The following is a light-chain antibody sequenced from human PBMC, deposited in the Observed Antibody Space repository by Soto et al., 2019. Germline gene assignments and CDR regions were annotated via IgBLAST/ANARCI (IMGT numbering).Light chain of an antibody. Sequence: EILMTQSPATLSVSPGERATLSCGASQSVSSNLAWYQQKPGQAPRLLIYGASTRATGIPASFSGSGSGTEFTLTISSLQPQDFAVYYCQQYNNWPPITFGQGTRLEIK. V-gene: IGKV3-15*01. J-gene: IGKJ5*01. CDR3: QQYNNWPPIT. CDR2: GAS. CDR1: QSVSSN.